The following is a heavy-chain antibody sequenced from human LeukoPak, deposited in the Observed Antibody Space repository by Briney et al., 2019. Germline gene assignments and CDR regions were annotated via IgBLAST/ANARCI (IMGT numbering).Heavy chain of an antibody. CDR1: GLTFSLYS. V-gene: IGHV3-64D*06. CDR2: ISTNGGST. Sequence: GRSLRLSCSASGLTFSLYSMHWVRQAPGKGLEYVSGISTNGGSTYYADSVKGRFTISRDNSKNTLYLQMSTLRAEGTAVYYCVTELGIGGFDIWGQGTMVTVSS. D-gene: IGHD7-27*01. J-gene: IGHJ3*02. CDR3: VTELGIGGFDI.